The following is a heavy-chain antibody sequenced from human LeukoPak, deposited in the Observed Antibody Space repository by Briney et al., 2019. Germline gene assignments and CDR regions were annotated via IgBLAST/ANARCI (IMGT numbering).Heavy chain of an antibody. Sequence: GXXRLSCAASGFTFDDYAMHWVRQAPGKGLEGVSLISGDGGSTYYADSVKGRLTISRDNRKKSLYMQMNSLRTEDTALYYCAKDIPPKNRVVPADAFDIWGQGTMVTVSS. J-gene: IGHJ3*02. D-gene: IGHD2-2*01. CDR1: GFTFDDYA. CDR3: AKDIPPKNRVVPADAFDI. CDR2: ISGDGGST. V-gene: IGHV3-43*02.